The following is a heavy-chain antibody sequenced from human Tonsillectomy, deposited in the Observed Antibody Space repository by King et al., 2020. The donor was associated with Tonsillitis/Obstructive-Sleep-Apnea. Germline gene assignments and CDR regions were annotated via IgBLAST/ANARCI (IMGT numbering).Heavy chain of an antibody. CDR2: INHSGST. J-gene: IGHJ4*02. CDR1: GGSFSGYY. Sequence: VQLQQWGAGLLKPSETLSLTCAVYGGSFSGYYWSWIRQPPGKGLEWIGEINHSGSTNYNPSLKSRVTISVDTSKNQFSLKLGSVTAADTAVYYCARDAQSSYCSGGSCYFVYWGQGTLVTVSS. V-gene: IGHV4-34*01. CDR3: ARDAQSSYCSGGSCYFVY. D-gene: IGHD2-15*01.